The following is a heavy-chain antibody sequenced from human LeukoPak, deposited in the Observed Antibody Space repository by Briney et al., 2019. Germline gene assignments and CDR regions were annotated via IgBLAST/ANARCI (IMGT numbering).Heavy chain of an antibody. D-gene: IGHD3-10*01. CDR3: ARNNADGEGRFSY. Sequence: ASVKVSCKASGYRLTNYDMNWVRQAPRQGPEWMGWINTKTGNPTYGQGFTGRFVFSLDTSVSTAYLQISSLKTEDSAVYYCARNNADGEGRFSYWGQGTLVTVSS. CDR2: INTKTGNP. V-gene: IGHV7-4-1*02. CDR1: GYRLTNYD. J-gene: IGHJ4*02.